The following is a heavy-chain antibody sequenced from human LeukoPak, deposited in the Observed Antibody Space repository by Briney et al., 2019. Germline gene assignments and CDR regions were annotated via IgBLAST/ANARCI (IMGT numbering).Heavy chain of an antibody. J-gene: IGHJ4*02. V-gene: IGHV1-18*01. CDR1: GYTFTSYG. Sequence: ASVKVSWKASGYTFTSYGISWVRQAPGQGLEWMGWISAYNGNTNYAQKLQGRVTMTTDTSTSTAYMELRSLRSDDTAVYYCARYYDFWSGYSKYYFDYWGQGTLVTVSS. CDR3: ARYYDFWSGYSKYYFDY. D-gene: IGHD3-3*01. CDR2: ISAYNGNT.